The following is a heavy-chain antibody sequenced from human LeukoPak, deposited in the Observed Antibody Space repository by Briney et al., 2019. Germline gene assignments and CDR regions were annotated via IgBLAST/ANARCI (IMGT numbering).Heavy chain of an antibody. D-gene: IGHD1-20*01. Sequence: GGSLRLSCAASGSTFSDYYMSWIRQAPGKGLEWVSYISSSGSTLYYADSVKGRITISRDNAKNSLYLQMNSLRAEDTAVYYCARRRYNWNAIDYWGQGTLVTVSS. CDR3: ARRRYNWNAIDY. V-gene: IGHV3-11*01. J-gene: IGHJ4*02. CDR1: GSTFSDYY. CDR2: ISSSGSTL.